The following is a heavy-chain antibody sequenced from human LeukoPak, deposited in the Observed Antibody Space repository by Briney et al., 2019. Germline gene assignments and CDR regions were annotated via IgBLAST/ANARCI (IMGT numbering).Heavy chain of an antibody. Sequence: SETLSLTCAVYGGSFSDYYWSWIRQPPGKGLEWIGYIYYSGSTYYNPSLKSRVTISVDTSKNQFSLKLSSVTAADTAVYYCARDNYGDYVRGAFDIWGQGTMVTVSS. D-gene: IGHD4-17*01. CDR1: GGSFSDYY. CDR2: IYYSGST. J-gene: IGHJ3*02. CDR3: ARDNYGDYVRGAFDI. V-gene: IGHV4-30-4*01.